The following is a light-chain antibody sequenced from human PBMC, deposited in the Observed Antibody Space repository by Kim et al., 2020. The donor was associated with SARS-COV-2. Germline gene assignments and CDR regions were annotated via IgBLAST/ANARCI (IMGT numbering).Light chain of an antibody. CDR3: HQYATPPLT. CDR2: DAS. CDR1: QSVGSSY. Sequence: CPDERAALSGRARQSVGSSYLAWYQQKPGQVPRLLIYDASSRATGIQDRFSGSESGTDFTLTISRLEPEDFAVYYCHQYATPPLTFGGGTKVDIK. V-gene: IGKV3-20*01. J-gene: IGKJ4*01.